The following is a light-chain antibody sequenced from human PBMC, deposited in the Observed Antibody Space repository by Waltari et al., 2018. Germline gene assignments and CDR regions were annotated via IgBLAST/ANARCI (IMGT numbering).Light chain of an antibody. CDR1: QDISNS. CDR2: AAS. Sequence: DIQMTQSPSSLSASVGDRVTITCRASQDISNSFAWYQQKPGKAPKLLLYAASRLESGVPSRFSGSGSGTDYTLTISSLQPEDFATYYCQQYYSTPWTFGQGTKVEIK. CDR3: QQYYSTPWT. V-gene: IGKV1-NL1*01. J-gene: IGKJ1*01.